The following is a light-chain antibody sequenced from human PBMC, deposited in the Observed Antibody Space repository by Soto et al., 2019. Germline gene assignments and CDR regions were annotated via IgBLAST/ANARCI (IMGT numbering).Light chain of an antibody. V-gene: IGKV3-20*01. Sequence: EIVLTQSPGTLSLSPGERATLSCRASQIFSSSYVAGYQQKPGQAPRLLIFGASSRDSGIPDRFSGSGSGTDFTLTISRLEPEDFAVYYCQQYGDLPWTFGQGTKVDI. J-gene: IGKJ1*01. CDR3: QQYGDLPWT. CDR2: GAS. CDR1: QIFSSSY.